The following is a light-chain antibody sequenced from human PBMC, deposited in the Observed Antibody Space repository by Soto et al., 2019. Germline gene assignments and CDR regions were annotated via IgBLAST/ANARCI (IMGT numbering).Light chain of an antibody. CDR1: QSVSVN. CDR3: QQYNNWPPVT. Sequence: EIVMTQSPATLSVSPGERATLSCRASQSVSVNLAWYQQKPGQAPRLLIFGASTRATGIPARFSGSGSRTEFTLTISSLQSEDFAVYYCQQYNNWPPVTFGGGTKVEIK. J-gene: IGKJ4*01. V-gene: IGKV3-15*01. CDR2: GAS.